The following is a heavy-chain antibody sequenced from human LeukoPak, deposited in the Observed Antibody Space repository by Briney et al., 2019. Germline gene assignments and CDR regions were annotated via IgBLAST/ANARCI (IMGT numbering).Heavy chain of an antibody. D-gene: IGHD6-25*01. CDR1: GLTFSSYS. V-gene: IGHV3-48*01. Sequence: GGSLRLSCAASGLTFSSYSMNWVRQAPGKGLEWVSYISGSSGTIYYADSVKGRFTISRDNVKNSLYLQMNSLRAEDTAVYYCARDSHAAPNAMDVWGKGTTITVSS. CDR2: ISGSSGTI. CDR3: ARDSHAAPNAMDV. J-gene: IGHJ6*03.